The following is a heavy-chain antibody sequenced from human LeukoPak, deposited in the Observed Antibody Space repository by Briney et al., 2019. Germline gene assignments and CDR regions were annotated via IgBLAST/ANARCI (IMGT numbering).Heavy chain of an antibody. D-gene: IGHD2-8*01. V-gene: IGHV3-7*03. CDR1: GFTFSSYW. CDR2: IKVDGSES. J-gene: IGHJ4*02. CDR3: AKRVAGNGPGY. Sequence: GGSLRLSCAASGFTFSSYWMTWVRQAPGKGLEWVANIKVDGSESDYADSVMGRFMISRDNAKNSLYLQMNSLRAEDTAVYYCAKRVAGNGPGYWGQGTLVTVSS.